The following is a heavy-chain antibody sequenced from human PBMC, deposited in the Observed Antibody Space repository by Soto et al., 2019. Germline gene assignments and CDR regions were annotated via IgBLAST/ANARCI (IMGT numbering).Heavy chain of an antibody. CDR3: ARERYCSSGSSTLYCNDFFGMSL. CDR1: GYSFARYG. J-gene: IGHJ6*03. CDR2: NSIYNENT. D-gene: IGHD2-2*01. Sequence: QVQLVQSGPEVKKPGASVKVSCKASGYSFARYGISWVRQAPGQGLEWMGWNSIYNENTNYAQKFEGRVIMNKATYTSTVYMELWSLTSGDFTLYYRARERYCSSGSSTLYCNDFFGMSLLGKG. V-gene: IGHV1-18*03.